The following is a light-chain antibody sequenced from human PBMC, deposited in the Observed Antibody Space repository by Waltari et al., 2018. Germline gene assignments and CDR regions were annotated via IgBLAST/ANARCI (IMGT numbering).Light chain of an antibody. CDR2: VNGDGSH. Sequence: LVLTQSPSVSASLGAAVKLTCTLISWYSSNVIAWLQQQPGKGPRYVMKVNGDGSHRKGDVIPDRFSASKSGTECYLTISSLQSEDESDYYCQTGGHGTWVFGGGTKLTVL. V-gene: IGLV4-69*01. J-gene: IGLJ3*02. CDR1: SWYSSNV. CDR3: QTGGHGTWV.